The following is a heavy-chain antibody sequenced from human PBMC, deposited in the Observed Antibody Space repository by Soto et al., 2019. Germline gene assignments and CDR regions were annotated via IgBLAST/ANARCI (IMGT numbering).Heavy chain of an antibody. V-gene: IGHV1-69*06. CDR1: GVTFSSYA. CDR2: IIPIFGTA. CDR3: ARDKAAAGTHWFDP. Sequence: GASVKVSCKASGVTFSSYAISWVRQAPGQGLEWMGGIIPIFGTANYAQKFQGRVTITADKSTSTAYMELSSLRSEDTAVYYCARDKAAAGTHWFDPWGQGTLVTVSS. D-gene: IGHD6-13*01. J-gene: IGHJ5*02.